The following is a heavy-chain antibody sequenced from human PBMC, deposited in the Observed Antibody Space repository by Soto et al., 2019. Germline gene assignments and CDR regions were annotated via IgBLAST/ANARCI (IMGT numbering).Heavy chain of an antibody. J-gene: IGHJ4*02. CDR2: IDPGDSSA. CDR3: ARHSSYYFD. Sequence: EVLLVQSGAEVKKPGESLRISCQTSGYTFTHFWISWLRQMPGEGLEWMGRIDPGDSSANYSPSFQGHVTISVDKSIATAFLEWNSLKASDTAMYYCARHSSYYFDWGQGTLVTDSS. D-gene: IGHD3-10*01. CDR1: GYTFTHFW. V-gene: IGHV5-10-1*01.